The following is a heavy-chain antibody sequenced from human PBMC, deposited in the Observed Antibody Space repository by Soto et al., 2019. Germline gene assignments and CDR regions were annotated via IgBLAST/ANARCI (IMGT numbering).Heavy chain of an antibody. V-gene: IGHV1-69*12. CDR3: ARDNDREQIGGNYYYALDV. J-gene: IGHJ6*02. Sequence: QVQLVQSGAEVLKPGSSVKVSCKASGDTFDTFAISWVRQAPGQGLEWMGGIIPIFRTPDYAQKFQGRVTITADVSTSTAYMELSSLRSEDTAVYYCARDNDREQIGGNYYYALDVWGQGTTVSASS. CDR1: GDTFDTFA. CDR2: IIPIFRTP. D-gene: IGHD2-8*01.